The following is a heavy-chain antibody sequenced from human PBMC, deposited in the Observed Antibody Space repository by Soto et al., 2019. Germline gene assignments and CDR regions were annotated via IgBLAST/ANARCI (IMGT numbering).Heavy chain of an antibody. CDR1: GFTFSSCS. Sequence: PGGSLRLSCAASGFTFSSCSMNWVRQAPGKGLEWVSLIYSGTNTYYEASVKGRFTISRDNSKNTLYLQMNRLRAEDTAVYYCARASDLLHAYFGMDVWGQGTTVTVSS. CDR2: IYSGTNT. CDR3: ARASDLLHAYFGMDV. J-gene: IGHJ6*02. D-gene: IGHD3-3*01. V-gene: IGHV3-53*01.